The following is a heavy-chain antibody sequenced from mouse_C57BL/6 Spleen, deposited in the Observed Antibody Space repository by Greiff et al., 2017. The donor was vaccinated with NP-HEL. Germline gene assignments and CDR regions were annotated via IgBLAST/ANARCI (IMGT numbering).Heavy chain of an antibody. D-gene: IGHD1-1*01. V-gene: IGHV1-26*01. CDR3: ARSITTVVFWYFDV. J-gene: IGHJ1*03. Sequence: EVQLQQSGPELVKPGASVKISCKASGYTFTDYYMNWVKQSHGKSLEWIGDINPNNGGTSYNQKFKGKATLTVDKSSSTAYMELRSLTSEDSAVYYCARSITTVVFWYFDVWGTGTTVTVSS. CDR2: INPNNGGT. CDR1: GYTFTDYY.